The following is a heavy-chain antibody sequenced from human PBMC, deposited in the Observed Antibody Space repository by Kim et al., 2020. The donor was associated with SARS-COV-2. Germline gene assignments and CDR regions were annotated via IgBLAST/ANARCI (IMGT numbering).Heavy chain of an antibody. CDR1: GGSIRTFY. Sequence: SETLSLTCTVSGGSIRTFYWSWVWQPPGKGLEWLGHIYHSGRTTYSPSLKSRVMISVDASKRQFSLRLTSVSASDTALYYCARLSGDFYDSSTYDPQYF. CDR2: IYHSGRT. CDR3: ARLSGDFYDSSTYDPQYF. D-gene: IGHD3-22*01. J-gene: IGHJ4*01. V-gene: IGHV4-59*13.